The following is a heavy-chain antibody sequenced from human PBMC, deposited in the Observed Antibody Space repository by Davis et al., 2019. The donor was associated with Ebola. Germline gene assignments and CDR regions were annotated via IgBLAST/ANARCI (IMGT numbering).Heavy chain of an antibody. Sequence: ASVKVSCKASVYTFTSHDIDCVRHATGQGIELMGWMNPDTGNTGYAQKFQGRITMTRDTSMHTAYMELNSLSSEDTAIYYCARVPVSTVTTANWFDPWGQGTLVTVSS. J-gene: IGHJ5*02. CDR2: MNPDTGNT. CDR3: ARVPVSTVTTANWFDP. V-gene: IGHV1-8*01. D-gene: IGHD4-17*01. CDR1: VYTFTSHD.